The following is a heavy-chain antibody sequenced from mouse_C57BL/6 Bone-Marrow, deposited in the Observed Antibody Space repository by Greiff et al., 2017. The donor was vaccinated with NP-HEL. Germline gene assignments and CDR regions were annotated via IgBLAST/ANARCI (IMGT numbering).Heavy chain of an antibody. CDR1: GFTFSSYT. CDR2: ISGGGGNT. CDR3: ARQAQVSYYFDY. J-gene: IGHJ2*01. V-gene: IGHV5-9*01. Sequence: EVMLVESGGGLVKPGGSLKLSCAASGFTFSSYTMSWVRQTPEKRLEWVATISGGGGNTYYPDRVQGRFTISRDNAKNTLYLQMSSLRSEDTALYYCARQAQVSYYFDYWGQGTTLTVSS.